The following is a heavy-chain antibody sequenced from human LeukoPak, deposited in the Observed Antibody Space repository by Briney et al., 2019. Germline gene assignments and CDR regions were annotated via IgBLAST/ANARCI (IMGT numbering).Heavy chain of an antibody. D-gene: IGHD5-18*01. CDR3: ARVVYSYGYVYFDY. CDR1: GGTFSSYA. V-gene: IGHV1-69*13. Sequence: GASVTVSCTASGGTFSSYAISWVRQAPGQGLEWTGGIIPIFGTANYAQKFQGRVTITADESTSTAYMELSSLRSEDTAVYYCARVVYSYGYVYFDYWGQGTLVTVSS. CDR2: IIPIFGTA. J-gene: IGHJ4*02.